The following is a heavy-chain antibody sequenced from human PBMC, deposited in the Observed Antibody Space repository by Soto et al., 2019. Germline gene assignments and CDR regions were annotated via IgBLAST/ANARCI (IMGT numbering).Heavy chain of an antibody. CDR1: GGSTSSSDYH. V-gene: IGHV4-39*01. Sequence: SEKLSLTCTVSGGSTSSSDYHWGWIRQPTERVLDWIVSIYYSGSTYYNPSLKSGVTISVDTSKNQFSLKLSSVTAADTAVYYCARHTPAISISDHWGQGTLVTVSS. CDR3: ARHTPAISISDH. CDR2: IYYSGST. J-gene: IGHJ4*02. D-gene: IGHD2-15*01.